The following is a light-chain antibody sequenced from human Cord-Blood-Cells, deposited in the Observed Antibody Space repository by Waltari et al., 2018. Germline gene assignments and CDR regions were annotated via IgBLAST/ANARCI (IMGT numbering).Light chain of an antibody. Sequence: QSALTQPASVSGSPGQSITISCTGTSSAVGGYNLVSWYQQHPGKAPKLMIYEGSKRPSGVSNRLSGSKSGNTASLTISGLQAEDEADYYCCSYAGSWVFGGGTKLTVL. J-gene: IGLJ3*02. CDR3: CSYAGSWV. V-gene: IGLV2-23*01. CDR1: SSAVGGYNL. CDR2: EGS.